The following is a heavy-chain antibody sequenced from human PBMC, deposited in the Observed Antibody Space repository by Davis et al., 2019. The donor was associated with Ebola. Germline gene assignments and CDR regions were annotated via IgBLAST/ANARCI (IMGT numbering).Heavy chain of an antibody. CDR2: IKNEANGYTT. J-gene: IGHJ4*02. D-gene: IGHD1-26*01. CDR1: GLPFSDHY. Sequence: PGGSLRLSCAASGLPFSDHYFDWVRQAPGKGLEWVGRIKNEANGYTTEYAASVKGRFTISRDDSKDSLYLQMNSLKTEDTAAYYCMSVGTTRWGQGTLVTVSS. CDR3: MSVGTTR. V-gene: IGHV3-72*01.